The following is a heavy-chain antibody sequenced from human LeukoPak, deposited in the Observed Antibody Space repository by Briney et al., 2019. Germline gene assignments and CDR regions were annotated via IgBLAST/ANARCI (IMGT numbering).Heavy chain of an antibody. CDR3: ARVTSCYSRKTRCPYYMDV. J-gene: IGHJ6*03. D-gene: IGHD2-2*01. Sequence: ASVKVSCKASGYTFTSYDINWVRQATGQGLEWMGWMNPNSGNTGYAQKFQGRVTITRNTSISTAYMELSSLRSEDTAVYYCARVTSCYSRKTRCPYYMDVWGKGTTVTVSS. CDR1: GYTFTSYD. V-gene: IGHV1-8*03. CDR2: MNPNSGNT.